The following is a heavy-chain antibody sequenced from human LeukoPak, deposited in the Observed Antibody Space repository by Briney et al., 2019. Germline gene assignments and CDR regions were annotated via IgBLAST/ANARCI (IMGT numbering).Heavy chain of an antibody. J-gene: IGHJ3*02. CDR2: IIPIFGTA. D-gene: IGHD3-10*01. V-gene: IGHV1-69*05. CDR3: AREPLRGNYGSGSSDAFDI. CDR1: GGTFSSYA. Sequence: ASVKASCKASGGTFSSYAISWVRQAPGQGLEWMGGIIPIFGTANYAQKFQGRVTITTDESTSTAYMELSSLRSEDTAVYYCAREPLRGNYGSGSSDAFDIWGQGTMVTVSS.